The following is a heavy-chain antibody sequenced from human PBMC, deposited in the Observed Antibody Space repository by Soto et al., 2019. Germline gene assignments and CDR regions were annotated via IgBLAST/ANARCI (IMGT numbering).Heavy chain of an antibody. Sequence: EVQMLESGGDLVQPGGSLRLACAASGFSFSRYGMSWVRQAPGKGLEWVSSISDDGRSTYYAVSVKGRLTISRDNSKNTMSLQVNSLRAEDTATYFCAKRVDYSSSTYYFDYWGQGPLVTVSS. J-gene: IGHJ4*02. CDR2: ISDDGRST. CDR3: AKRVDYSSSTYYFDY. CDR1: GFSFSRYG. D-gene: IGHD6-6*01. V-gene: IGHV3-23*01.